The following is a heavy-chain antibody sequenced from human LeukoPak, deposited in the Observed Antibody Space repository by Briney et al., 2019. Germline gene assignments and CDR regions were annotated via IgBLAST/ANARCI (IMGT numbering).Heavy chain of an antibody. D-gene: IGHD3-22*01. Sequence: PGGSLRLSCAASGFTFSSYAMSWVRQAPGKGLEWVSAISGSGSSTYYADSVKGRFTISRDNSKNTLYLQMNSLRAEDTAVYYCAKAHSFYDSSGYYFDYWGQGTLVTVSS. CDR2: ISGSGSST. J-gene: IGHJ4*02. CDR1: GFTFSSYA. V-gene: IGHV3-23*01. CDR3: AKAHSFYDSSGYYFDY.